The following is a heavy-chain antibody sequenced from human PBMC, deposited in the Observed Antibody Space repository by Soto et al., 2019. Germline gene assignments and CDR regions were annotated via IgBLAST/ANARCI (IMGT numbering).Heavy chain of an antibody. CDR3: ARDLAARC. Sequence: SSETLSLTCTVSGGSISSYYWSWIRQPPGKGLEWIGYIYYSGSTNYNPSLKSRVTISVDTSKNQFSLKLSSVTAGDTAVYYCARDLAARCWGQGTPVHVSP. D-gene: IGHD6-6*01. V-gene: IGHV4-59*01. CDR1: GGSISSYY. J-gene: IGHJ4*02. CDR2: IYYSGST.